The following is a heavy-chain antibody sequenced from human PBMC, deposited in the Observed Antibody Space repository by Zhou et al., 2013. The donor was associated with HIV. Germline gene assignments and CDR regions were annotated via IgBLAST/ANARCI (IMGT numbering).Heavy chain of an antibody. D-gene: IGHD1-1*01. CDR2: INPRGGQV. Sequence: QVKLMQSGAGVKKPGASVRVSCEASGYTFIKYFLHWIRQAPGGGLEWIGWINPRGGQVNYSRRFPGKFTMTRDTIRETAYLDLRGLTSDDTAVFYCARGPNETPESAGQNWFDPWGQGTLVTVSS. CDR1: GYTFIKYF. CDR3: ARGPNETPESAGQNWFDP. J-gene: IGHJ5*02. V-gene: IGHV1-2*07.